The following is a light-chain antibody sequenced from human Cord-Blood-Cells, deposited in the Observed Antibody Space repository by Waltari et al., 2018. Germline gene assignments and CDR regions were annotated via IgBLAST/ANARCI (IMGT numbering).Light chain of an antibody. CDR3: SSYAGSNNFV. J-gene: IGLJ1*01. Sequence: QSALTQPPSASGSPGQSVTISCTGTSSDVGGYTYVPWYQPHPGKAPKLMIYEVSKRPSGVPDRFSGSKSGNTASLTVSGLQAEDEADYYCSSYAGSNNFVFGTGTKVTVL. CDR1: SSDVGGYTY. CDR2: EVS. V-gene: IGLV2-8*01.